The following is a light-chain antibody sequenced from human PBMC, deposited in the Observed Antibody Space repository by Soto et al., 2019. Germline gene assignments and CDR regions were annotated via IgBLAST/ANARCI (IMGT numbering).Light chain of an antibody. CDR3: QQYGSSPQT. Sequence: DILLAQSPATLSVSPGERATLSCRASQSVSSNLAWYQQKPGQAPRLLIYGASTRATGIADRFSGSGSGTDFTLTISRLEPEDFAVYYCQQYGSSPQTFGQGTKVDIK. J-gene: IGKJ1*01. V-gene: IGKV3-20*01. CDR1: QSVSSN. CDR2: GAS.